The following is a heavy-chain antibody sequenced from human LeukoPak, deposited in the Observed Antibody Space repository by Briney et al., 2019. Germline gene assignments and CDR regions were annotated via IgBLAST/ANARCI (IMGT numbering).Heavy chain of an antibody. CDR3: ARGNYYYGMDV. CDR1: GFTFSSYS. CDR2: ISSSSYI. J-gene: IGHJ6*01. Sequence: GGSLRLSCAASGFTFSSYSMNWVRQAPGKGLEWVSSISSSSYIYYADSVKGRFTISRDNAKNSLYLQMNSLRAEDTAVYYCARGNYYYGMDVWGQGTTVPVSS. V-gene: IGHV3-21*04.